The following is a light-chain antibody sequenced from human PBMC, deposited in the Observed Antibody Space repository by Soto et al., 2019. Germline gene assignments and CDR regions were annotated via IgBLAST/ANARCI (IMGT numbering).Light chain of an antibody. J-gene: IGKJ2*01. CDR3: QLYGDSPRYT. Sequence: VLTQSPSTLSLSPGERATPSCSTSQSVTSNYLAWYQQKPGEAPRLLIHGASRRANGIPDTFSGSGSGTDFTLTISRREHEDFAVYYCQLYGDSPRYTFGLGTRVEIK. CDR2: GAS. CDR1: QSVTSNY. V-gene: IGKV3-20*01.